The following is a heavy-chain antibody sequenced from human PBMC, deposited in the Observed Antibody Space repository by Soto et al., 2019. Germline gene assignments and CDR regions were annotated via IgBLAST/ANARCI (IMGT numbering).Heavy chain of an antibody. D-gene: IGHD3-9*01. V-gene: IGHV1-69*01. Sequence: QVQLVQSGAEVKKPGSSVKVSCKASGGTFSSYAISWVRQAPGQGLEWMGGIIPIFGTANYAQKFQGRVTITADESTSTAYMELSSLRSEDTAVYYCARSRYYDILTGYYPPRYYYSGMDVWGQGTTVTVSS. CDR1: GGTFSSYA. CDR2: IIPIFGTA. CDR3: ARSRYYDILTGYYPPRYYYSGMDV. J-gene: IGHJ6*02.